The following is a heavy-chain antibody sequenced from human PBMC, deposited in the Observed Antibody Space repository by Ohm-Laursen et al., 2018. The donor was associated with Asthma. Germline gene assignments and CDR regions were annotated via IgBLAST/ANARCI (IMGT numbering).Heavy chain of an antibody. Sequence: SLRLSCAAPGFTFSSYSMNWVRQAPGKGLEWVSYISSSSSTIYYADSVKGRFTISRDNAKNSLYLQMNSLRAEDTAVYYCARRGSSWSQDYWGQGTLVTVSS. CDR2: ISSSSSTI. CDR3: ARRGSSWSQDY. V-gene: IGHV3-48*01. J-gene: IGHJ4*02. D-gene: IGHD6-13*01. CDR1: GFTFSSYS.